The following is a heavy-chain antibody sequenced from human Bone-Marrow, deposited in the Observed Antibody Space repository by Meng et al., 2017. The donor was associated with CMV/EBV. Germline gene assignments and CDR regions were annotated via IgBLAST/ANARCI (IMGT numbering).Heavy chain of an antibody. CDR2: ISSSGSTI. CDR3: ARAVSYYDFWSGFPHNWFDP. CDR1: GGSLSDYY. Sequence: LSLTCAVYGGSLSDYYYSWIRQAPGKGLEWVSYISSSGSTIYYADSVKGRFTISRDNAKNSLYLQMNSLRAEDTAVYYCARAVSYYDFWSGFPHNWFDPWGQGPLVTVSS. D-gene: IGHD3-3*01. V-gene: IGHV3-11*04. J-gene: IGHJ5*02.